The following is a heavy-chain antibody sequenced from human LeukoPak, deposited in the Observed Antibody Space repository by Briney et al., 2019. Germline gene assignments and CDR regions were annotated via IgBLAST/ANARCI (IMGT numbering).Heavy chain of an antibody. V-gene: IGHV1-46*01. CDR2: INPSGGST. Sequence: ASVKVSCKASGYTFTSYYMHWVRQAPGQGLEWMGIINPSGGSTSYAQKLQGRVTMTTDTSTSTAYMELRSLRSDDTAVYYCARDRYYDSSGLPDPWGQGTLVTVSS. CDR1: GYTFTSYY. J-gene: IGHJ5*02. CDR3: ARDRYYDSSGLPDP. D-gene: IGHD3-22*01.